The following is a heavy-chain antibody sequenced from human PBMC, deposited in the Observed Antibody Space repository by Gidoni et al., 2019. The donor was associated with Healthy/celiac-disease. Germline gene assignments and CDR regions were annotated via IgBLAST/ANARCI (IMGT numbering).Heavy chain of an antibody. D-gene: IGHD2-21*02. J-gene: IGHJ6*02. Sequence: QVQLQESGPGLVKPSETLSLTCTVSGGSISSYYWSWIRQPPGKGLEWIGYIYYSGSTNYNPSLKSRVTISVDTSKNQFSLKLSSVTAADTAVYYCARHVVVTAVNYGMDVWGQGTTVTVSS. CDR2: IYYSGST. CDR3: ARHVVVTAVNYGMDV. CDR1: GGSISSYY. V-gene: IGHV4-59*01.